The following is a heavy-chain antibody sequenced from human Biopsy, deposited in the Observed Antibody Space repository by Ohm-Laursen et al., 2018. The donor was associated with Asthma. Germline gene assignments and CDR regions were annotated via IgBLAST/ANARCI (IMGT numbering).Heavy chain of an antibody. CDR2: IYSGGTS. D-gene: IGHD3-22*01. CDR1: GFAVSRDY. Sequence: SLRLSCAAPGFAVSRDYMFWVRQAPGKGLEWVSVIYSGGTSHTADSVRSRFTISRDYSKNTLYLQMHSLRGEDTAVYYCARGDSSNWSHYYFDYWGQGTLVTVSS. CDR3: ARGDSSNWSHYYFDY. V-gene: IGHV3-53*01. J-gene: IGHJ4*02.